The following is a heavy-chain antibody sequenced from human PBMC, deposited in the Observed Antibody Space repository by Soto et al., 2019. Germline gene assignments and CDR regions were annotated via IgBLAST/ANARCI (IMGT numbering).Heavy chain of an antibody. Sequence: PGGSLRLSCAASGFTFSSYAMHWVRQAPGKGLEWVAVISYDGSNKYYADSVKGRFTISRDNSKNTLYLQMNSLRAEDTAVYYCAREMDIVVVPAARYWGQGTLVTVSS. CDR3: AREMDIVVVPAARY. J-gene: IGHJ4*02. CDR2: ISYDGSNK. D-gene: IGHD2-2*03. V-gene: IGHV3-30-3*01. CDR1: GFTFSSYA.